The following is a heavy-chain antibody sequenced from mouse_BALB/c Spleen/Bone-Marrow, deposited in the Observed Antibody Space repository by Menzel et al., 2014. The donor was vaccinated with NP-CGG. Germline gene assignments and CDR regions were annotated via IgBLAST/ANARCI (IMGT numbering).Heavy chain of an antibody. V-gene: IGHV14-3*02. D-gene: IGHD2-10*02. Sequence: VNVKQSGAELVKPGASVKLYCTASGFKFKDTYIHWVKRRHEQGMEWIGRINPANGNTKYGPKFQGRATVTTDTSSNTSSLQLGNLTAVDTSVSYCASSVYGSFAYWGEGALVHVSA. J-gene: IGHJ3*01. CDR1: GFKFKDTY. CDR2: INPANGNT. CDR3: ASSVYGSFAY.